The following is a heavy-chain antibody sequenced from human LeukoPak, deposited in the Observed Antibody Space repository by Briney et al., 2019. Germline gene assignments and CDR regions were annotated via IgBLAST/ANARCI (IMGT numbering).Heavy chain of an antibody. CDR1: GGSISSGGYY. D-gene: IGHD5-18*01. J-gene: IGHJ3*02. V-gene: IGHV4-31*03. CDR3: ARGGGYSYGLRAFDI. CDR2: IYYSGST. Sequence: SETLSLTCTVSGGSISSGGYYWSWIRQHPGKGLEWIGYIYYSGSTYYNPSLKSRLTISVHTSKSQVSLKLSSVTAADTAVYYCARGGGYSYGLRAFDIWGQGTMDTVSS.